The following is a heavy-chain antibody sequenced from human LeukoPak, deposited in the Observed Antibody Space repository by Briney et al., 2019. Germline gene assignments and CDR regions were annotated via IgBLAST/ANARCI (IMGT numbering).Heavy chain of an antibody. CDR1: GGSISSSSYY. D-gene: IGHD3-10*01. V-gene: IGHV4-39*01. CDR2: IYYSGST. CDR3: ARPRRHYYGSRGDDWFDP. J-gene: IGHJ5*02. Sequence: SETLSLTCTVSGGSISSSSYYWGWIRQPPGKGLEWIGSIYYSGSTYYNPSLKSRVTISVDTSKNQFSLKLSSVTAADTAMYYCARPRRHYYGSRGDDWFDPWGQGTLVTVSS.